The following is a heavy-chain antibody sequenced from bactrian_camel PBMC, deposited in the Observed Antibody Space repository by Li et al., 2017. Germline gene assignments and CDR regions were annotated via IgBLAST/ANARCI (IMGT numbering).Heavy chain of an antibody. D-gene: IGHD6*01. Sequence: HVQLVESGGGLVQPGESLRLSCLASAATFKRDAMMWVRQAQGKGLEWVSAINSDGGSDHYADSVKGRFTISKNNAKNTLYLQMNSLKAEDTALYYCATAEGSWYGMYNYWGQGTQVTVS. CDR1: AATFKRDA. J-gene: IGHJ4*01. V-gene: IGHV3S1*01. CDR3: ATAEGSWYGMYNY. CDR2: INSDGGSD.